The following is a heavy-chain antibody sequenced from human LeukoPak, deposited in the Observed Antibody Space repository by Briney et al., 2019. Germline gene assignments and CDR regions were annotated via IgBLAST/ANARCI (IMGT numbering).Heavy chain of an antibody. CDR1: GGSISSGGYY. Sequence: SQTLSLTCTVSGGSISSGGYYWSWIRQHPGKGLEWIGYIYYSGSTYYNPSLKSRVTISVDTSKNQFSLKLSSVTAADTAVYYCARVPWDYYDSSDAPSYFDYWGQGTLVTVSS. J-gene: IGHJ4*02. CDR2: IYYSGST. D-gene: IGHD3-22*01. V-gene: IGHV4-31*03. CDR3: ARVPWDYYDSSDAPSYFDY.